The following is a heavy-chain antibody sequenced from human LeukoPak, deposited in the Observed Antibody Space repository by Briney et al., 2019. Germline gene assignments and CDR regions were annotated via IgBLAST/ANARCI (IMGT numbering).Heavy chain of an antibody. CDR3: ARGLDSSGYYQY. Sequence: GASVKVSCKSSGYTFTNYYVHWVRQAPGQGLEWMGIINPSGGSTTYAQKSQGRVTMTRDTSTSTVYMELSSLRSEDTAVHYCARGLDSSGYYQYWGQGTLVTVSS. D-gene: IGHD3-22*01. CDR2: INPSGGST. CDR1: GYTFTNYY. J-gene: IGHJ4*02. V-gene: IGHV1-46*01.